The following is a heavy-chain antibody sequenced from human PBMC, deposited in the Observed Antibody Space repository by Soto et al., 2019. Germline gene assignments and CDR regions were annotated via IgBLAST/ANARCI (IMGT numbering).Heavy chain of an antibody. Sequence: QVQLVQSGAEVKKPGASVKVSCKASGYTFTSYGISWVRQAPGQGLEWMGWISAYNGNTNYAQKLQGRVTMTTATSTSTDYMELRSLRSDDTAVYYCARGHVDIVATIYGWFDPWGQGTLVTVSS. CDR3: ARGHVDIVATIYGWFDP. V-gene: IGHV1-18*01. J-gene: IGHJ5*02. CDR2: ISAYNGNT. CDR1: GYTFTSYG. D-gene: IGHD5-12*01.